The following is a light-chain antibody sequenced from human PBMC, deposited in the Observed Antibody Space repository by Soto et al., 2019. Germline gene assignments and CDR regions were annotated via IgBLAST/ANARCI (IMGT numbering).Light chain of an antibody. CDR2: EVV. CDR3: TSYSSSRTLV. CDR1: SSDVGGYNY. J-gene: IGLJ1*01. Sequence: QSALTPPASVSGSPGQSITISCTGTSSDVGGYNYVSWYQHHPGKAPKLMIYEVVNRPSGVSNRFSGSKSGNTASLTISGLQAEDEADYYCTSYSSSRTLVFGTWTKLTVL. V-gene: IGLV2-14*01.